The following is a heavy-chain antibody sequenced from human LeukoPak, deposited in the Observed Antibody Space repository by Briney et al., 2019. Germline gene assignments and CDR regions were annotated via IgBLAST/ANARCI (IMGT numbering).Heavy chain of an antibody. V-gene: IGHV3-11*04. D-gene: IGHD6-13*01. J-gene: IGHJ6*03. CDR2: ISSSGSTI. CDR3: ARGGSSWYSPRYYYFYMDV. Sequence: SGGSLRLSCAASGFTFSDYYMSWIRQAPGKGLEWVSYISSSGSTIYYADSVKGRFTISRDNAKNSLYLQMNSLRAEDTAVYYCARGGSSWYSPRYYYFYMDVRGKRTTVTVSS. CDR1: GFTFSDYY.